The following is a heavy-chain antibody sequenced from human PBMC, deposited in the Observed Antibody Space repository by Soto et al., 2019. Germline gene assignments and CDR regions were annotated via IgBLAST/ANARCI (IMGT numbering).Heavy chain of an antibody. Sequence: GESLKISCKGSGYSFAGYWITWVRQKPGKGLEWMGRIDPGDSDTKYSSAFRGHVTISADTSVSTAYLQWRSLEATDSAIYYCARYSGSYWHYLDFWGQGTLVTVSS. CDR1: GYSFAGYW. D-gene: IGHD1-26*01. J-gene: IGHJ4*02. V-gene: IGHV5-10-1*01. CDR3: ARYSGSYWHYLDF. CDR2: IDPGDSDT.